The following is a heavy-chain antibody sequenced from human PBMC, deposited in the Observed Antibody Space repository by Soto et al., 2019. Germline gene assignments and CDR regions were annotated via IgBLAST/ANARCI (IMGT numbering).Heavy chain of an antibody. V-gene: IGHV3-23*01. D-gene: IGHD6-13*01. Sequence: SGGSLRLSCAASGFTFSSYAMSWVRQAPGKGLEWVSAISGSGGSTYYADSVKGRFTISRDNSKNTLYLQMNSLRAEDTAVYYCAKDSSSWYGHWFDPWGQGTLVTVSS. J-gene: IGHJ5*02. CDR3: AKDSSSWYGHWFDP. CDR2: ISGSGGST. CDR1: GFTFSSYA.